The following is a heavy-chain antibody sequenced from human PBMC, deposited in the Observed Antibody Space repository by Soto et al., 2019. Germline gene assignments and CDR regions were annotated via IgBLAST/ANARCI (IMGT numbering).Heavy chain of an antibody. Sequence: SETLSLTCTVSGGSISSGGYYWSWIGQHPGKGLEWIGYIYYSGSTYYNPSLKSRVTISVDTSKNQFSLKLSSVTAADTAVYYCARRHCISTSCYENWFDPWGQGTLVTVSS. V-gene: IGHV4-31*03. D-gene: IGHD2-2*01. CDR3: ARRHCISTSCYENWFDP. CDR2: IYYSGST. J-gene: IGHJ5*02. CDR1: GGSISSGGYY.